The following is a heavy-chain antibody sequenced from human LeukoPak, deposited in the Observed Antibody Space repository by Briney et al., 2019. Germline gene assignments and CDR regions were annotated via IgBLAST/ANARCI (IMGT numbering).Heavy chain of an antibody. CDR1: GFTFDDYG. CDR2: IKQDGSEK. V-gene: IGHV3-7*01. D-gene: IGHD3-22*01. CDR3: ARYYYDSSGYPFDY. J-gene: IGHJ4*02. Sequence: GGSLRLSCAASGFTFDDYGMSWVRQAPGKGLEWVANIKQDGSEKYYVDSVKGRFTISRDSAKNSLYLQMNSLRAEDTAVYYCARYYYDSSGYPFDYWGQGTLVTVSS.